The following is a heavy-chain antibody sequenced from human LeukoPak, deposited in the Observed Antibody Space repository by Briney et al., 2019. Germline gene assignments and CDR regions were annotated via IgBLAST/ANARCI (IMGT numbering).Heavy chain of an antibody. Sequence: GASVKVSCKASGYTFTSYYMHWVRQAPGQGLEWMGWINTNTGNPTYAQGFTGRFVFSLDTSVSTAYLQISSLKAEDTAVYYCATHDYGDSFDYWGQGTLVTVSS. D-gene: IGHD4-17*01. CDR3: ATHDYGDSFDY. V-gene: IGHV7-4-1*02. J-gene: IGHJ4*02. CDR1: GYTFTSYY. CDR2: INTNTGNP.